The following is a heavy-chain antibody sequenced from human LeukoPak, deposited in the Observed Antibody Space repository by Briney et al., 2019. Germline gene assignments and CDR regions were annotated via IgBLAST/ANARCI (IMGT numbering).Heavy chain of an antibody. Sequence: GGSLRLSCAASGFTFSNYAMSWVRQAPGKGLEWVSSISGSGTTIYYADSVKGRFTISRDNAKNTLFLQMNSLRAEDTAVYYCARDGLAAAADYWGQGTLVTVSS. CDR3: ARDGLAAAADY. D-gene: IGHD6-13*01. J-gene: IGHJ4*02. V-gene: IGHV3-23*01. CDR1: GFTFSNYA. CDR2: ISGSGTTI.